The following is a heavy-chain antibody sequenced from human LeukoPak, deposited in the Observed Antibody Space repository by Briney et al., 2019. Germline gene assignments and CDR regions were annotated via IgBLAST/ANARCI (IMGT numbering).Heavy chain of an antibody. CDR2: IYYSGST. CDR3: ARTTEAHSWRTRYYDYYMDV. V-gene: IGHV4-59*01. J-gene: IGHJ6*03. D-gene: IGHD6-13*01. Sequence: SETLSLTCTVSGGSISSYYWSWIRQPPGKGLEWIGYIYYSGSTNYNPSLKSRLTISVDASKNQFSLKLSSVTAADTAVYYCARTTEAHSWRTRYYDYYMDVWGKGTTVAVSS. CDR1: GGSISSYY.